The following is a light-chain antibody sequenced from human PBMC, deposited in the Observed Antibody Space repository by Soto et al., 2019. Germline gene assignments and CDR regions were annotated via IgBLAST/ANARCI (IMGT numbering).Light chain of an antibody. CDR2: DAS. Sequence: IQMTQSPSTLSASVGDRATITCRASKSISDWLAWYQQKPGKAPKLLIFDASSLEGGVPSRFSGSGSGTDFTLTISCLQSEDVATYYCQQYYSFPPDFRQGTRLEIK. CDR1: KSISDW. J-gene: IGKJ5*01. V-gene: IGKV1-5*01. CDR3: QQYYSFPPD.